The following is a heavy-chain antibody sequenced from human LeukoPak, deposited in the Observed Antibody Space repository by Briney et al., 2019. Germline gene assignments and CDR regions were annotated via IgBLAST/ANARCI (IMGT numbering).Heavy chain of an antibody. CDR1: GFAFSNYA. CDR3: VKGTSTKYYYYGMDV. V-gene: IGHV3-64D*06. Sequence: GEFLKISCSASGFAFSNYATHWVRQAPGKGLEYVAGINSNGGSTFYADSVKGRFTMSGDNSKNTLYLQMSSLRAEDTAVYYCVKGTSTKYYYYGMDVWGQGTTVTVSS. D-gene: IGHD2-2*01. CDR2: INSNGGST. J-gene: IGHJ6*02.